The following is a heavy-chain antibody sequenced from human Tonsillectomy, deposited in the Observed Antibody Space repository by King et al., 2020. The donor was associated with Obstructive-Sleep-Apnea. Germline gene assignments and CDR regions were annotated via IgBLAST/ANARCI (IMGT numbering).Heavy chain of an antibody. Sequence: VQLQESGPGLVKPSETLSLTCTVSGYSISSGYYWGWIRQPPGKGLEWIGSIYHSGSTYYKPSLKSRVTISVDTSKNQFSLKLSSVTAADTAVYYCARDVGSYYYGSGSYYLTGGNFDYWGQGTLVTVSS. CDR3: ARDVGSYYYGSGSYYLTGGNFDY. J-gene: IGHJ4*02. CDR2: IYHSGST. CDR1: GYSISSGYY. V-gene: IGHV4-38-2*02. D-gene: IGHD3-10*01.